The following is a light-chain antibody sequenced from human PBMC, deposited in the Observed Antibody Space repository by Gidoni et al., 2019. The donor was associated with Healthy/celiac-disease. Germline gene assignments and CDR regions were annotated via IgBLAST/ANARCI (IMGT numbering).Light chain of an antibody. CDR1: QSITKY. Sequence: DIQMTQSPSSLSTSIGDRVTITCRASQSITKYLNWYQQKPGKAPKLLIYAASSLQSGVPSRFSGSGSGTDFTLTISSLQPEDFATYYCQHSYSAPLTFGGGTKVEI. CDR2: AAS. V-gene: IGKV1-39*01. CDR3: QHSYSAPLT. J-gene: IGKJ4*01.